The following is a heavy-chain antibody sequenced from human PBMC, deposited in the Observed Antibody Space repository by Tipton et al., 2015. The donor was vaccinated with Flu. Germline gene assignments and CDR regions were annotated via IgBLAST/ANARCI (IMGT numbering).Heavy chain of an antibody. D-gene: IGHD3-22*01. V-gene: IGHV1-46*01. CDR1: GYTFTSYY. CDR2: IDPSGGST. J-gene: IGHJ3*01. CDR3: ARGQYYYDTTGSKAFDV. Sequence: QSGAEVKKPGASVKVSCKASGYTFTSYYLHWVRQAPGQGLEWMGIIDPSGGSTTYAQNLQNRVTLTRDTSTSTVYMELSSLRSEDTAVYPCARGQYYYDTTGSKAFDVWGQGTMVTVSS.